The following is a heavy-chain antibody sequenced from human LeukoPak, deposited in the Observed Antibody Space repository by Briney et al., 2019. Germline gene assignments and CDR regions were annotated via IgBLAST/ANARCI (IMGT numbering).Heavy chain of an antibody. CDR3: ARGPIIDIVVIPAAADYYHMDV. CDR2: ISVYNGNT. V-gene: IGHV1-18*01. J-gene: IGHJ6*03. CDR1: GYTFTSYA. Sequence: GASVKVSCKASGYTFTSYAISWVRQAPGQGLEWMGWISVYNGNTDYAQKVQGRVTMTTDTSTSTTYMELRSLRSDDTAVYYCARGPIIDIVVIPAAADYYHMDVWGKGTTVTVSS. D-gene: IGHD2-2*01.